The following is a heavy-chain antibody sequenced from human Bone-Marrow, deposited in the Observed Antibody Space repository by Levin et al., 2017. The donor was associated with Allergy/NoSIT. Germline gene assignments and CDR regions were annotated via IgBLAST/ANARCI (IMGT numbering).Heavy chain of an antibody. CDR2: LWSDESHR. CDR3: ARHRGNCRTDTGYIEF. V-gene: IGHV3-33*01. CDR1: GFTLSNHG. D-gene: IGHD2-15*01. Sequence: GGSLRLSCAASGFTLSNHGMHWVRQAPGKGLEWVAILWSDESHRYYADSVEGRFTISRDISKNTLYLQMTSLRAEDTAVYYCARHRGNCRTDTGYIEFWGRGTLVTVSS. J-gene: IGHJ4*02.